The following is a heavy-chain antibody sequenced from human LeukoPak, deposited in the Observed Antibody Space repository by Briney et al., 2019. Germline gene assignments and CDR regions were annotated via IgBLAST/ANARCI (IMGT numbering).Heavy chain of an antibody. J-gene: IGHJ4*02. CDR1: GFAFTTYY. Sequence: GGSLLLSCAASGFAFTTYYMTWVRQAPGKGLEWVANINQDGSTAYYVDSVKGRFTFSRDNTKNTVYLQMNSLRAEDTAVYYCGRENWSIDYWGQGTLVTVSS. V-gene: IGHV3-7*01. CDR2: INQDGSTA. D-gene: IGHD1-1*01. CDR3: GRENWSIDY.